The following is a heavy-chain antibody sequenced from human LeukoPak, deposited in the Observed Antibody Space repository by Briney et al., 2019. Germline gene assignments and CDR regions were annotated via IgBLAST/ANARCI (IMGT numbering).Heavy chain of an antibody. Sequence: PGGSLRLSCAASGFTVSSNYMSWVRQAPGKGLGWVSVIYSGGSTYYADSVKGRFTISRDNSKNTLYLQMNSLRAEDTAVYYCARDSRLRRSSYWYFDLWGRGTLVTVSS. J-gene: IGHJ2*01. CDR2: IYSGGST. CDR1: GFTVSSNY. V-gene: IGHV3-53*01. D-gene: IGHD6-6*01. CDR3: ARDSRLRRSSYWYFDL.